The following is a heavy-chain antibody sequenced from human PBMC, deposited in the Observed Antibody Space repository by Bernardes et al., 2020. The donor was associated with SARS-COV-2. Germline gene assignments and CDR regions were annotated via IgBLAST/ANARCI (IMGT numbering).Heavy chain of an antibody. CDR2: IYRGGST. CDR1: GFTVSSNY. CDR3: ASRMATSWGFDY. D-gene: IGHD3-16*01. J-gene: IGHJ4*02. Sequence: GGSLRLSCAASGFTVSSNYMGWVRQAPGKGLEWVSVIYRGGSTYYGDSVKGRFSISRDNSKNTLFLQMNSLRVEDTAVYYCASRMATSWGFDYWGQGTLVT. V-gene: IGHV3-66*02.